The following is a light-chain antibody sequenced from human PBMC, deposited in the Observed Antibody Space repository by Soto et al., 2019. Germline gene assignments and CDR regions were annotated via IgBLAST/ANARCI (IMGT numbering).Light chain of an antibody. Sequence: IQMTQSPSSLSASVGDRVTITCRASQGISNELGWYQQRPGKAPKVLIYGASNLQSGVPSRFGGSGSGTEFTLTISSLQPDDFATYYCQQYNSYWTFGQGTKVDIK. CDR1: QGISNE. CDR2: GAS. V-gene: IGKV1-17*01. CDR3: QQYNSYWT. J-gene: IGKJ1*01.